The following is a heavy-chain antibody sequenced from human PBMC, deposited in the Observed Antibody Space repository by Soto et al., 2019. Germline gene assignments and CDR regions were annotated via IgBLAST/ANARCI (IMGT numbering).Heavy chain of an antibody. Sequence: GGSLRLSCAASGFTFSSYAMSWVRQAPGKGLEWVSAISGSGGSTYYADSVKGRFTISRDNSKNTLYLQMNSLRAEDTAVYYCAKDQDIVVVPAAAFDYWGHGTLVTVSS. D-gene: IGHD2-2*01. CDR2: ISGSGGST. CDR3: AKDQDIVVVPAAAFDY. V-gene: IGHV3-23*01. J-gene: IGHJ4*01. CDR1: GFTFSSYA.